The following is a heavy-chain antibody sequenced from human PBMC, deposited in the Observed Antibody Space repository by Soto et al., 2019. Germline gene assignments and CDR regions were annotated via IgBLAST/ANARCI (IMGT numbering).Heavy chain of an antibody. V-gene: IGHV3-30*18. CDR1: GFTFSDYA. J-gene: IGHJ6*02. Sequence: PGGSLRLSCATSGFTFSDYAMHWVRQAPGQGLEWVAAISFDGSNTYYADSLTGRVTISRDPSKNTLYLAMNSLRPEDTAVYYCAKKRMVTAMFQMDVWGQGTTVTVSS. CDR3: AKKRMVTAMFQMDV. D-gene: IGHD2-21*02. CDR2: ISFDGSNT.